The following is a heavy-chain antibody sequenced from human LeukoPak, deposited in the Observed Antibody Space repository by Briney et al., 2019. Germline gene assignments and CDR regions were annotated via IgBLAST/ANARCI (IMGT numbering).Heavy chain of an antibody. CDR1: GFSSSIYW. D-gene: IGHD3-3*02. V-gene: IGHV3-7*01. CDR2: IKPDGGDK. CDR3: TAGALVY. Sequence: PRGSLRLSCAASGFSSSIYWMSWVRQAPGKGLEWVANIKPDGGDKYYVDSVKGRFTISRDNAKNSLYLQMNSLRAEDTAVYYCTAGALVYWGRGTLINVSS. J-gene: IGHJ4*02.